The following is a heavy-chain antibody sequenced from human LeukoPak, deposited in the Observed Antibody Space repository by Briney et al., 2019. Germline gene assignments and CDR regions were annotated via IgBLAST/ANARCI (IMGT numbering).Heavy chain of an antibody. CDR3: ARDRVYYGSGSYYYYYGMDV. V-gene: IGHV4-31*03. J-gene: IGHJ6*04. CDR1: GGSISSGGYY. D-gene: IGHD3-10*01. Sequence: SQTLSLTCTVSGGSISSGGYYWSWIRQHPGKGLEWIGYIYYSGSTYYNPSLKSRVTISVDTSKNQFSLKLSSVTAADTAVYYCARDRVYYGSGSYYYYYGMDVWGKGTTVTVSS. CDR2: IYYSGST.